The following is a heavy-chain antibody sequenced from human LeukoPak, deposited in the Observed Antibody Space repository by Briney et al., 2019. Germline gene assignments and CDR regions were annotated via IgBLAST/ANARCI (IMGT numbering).Heavy chain of an antibody. CDR2: ISWNSGSI. Sequence: GGSLRLSCTASGFTFDDYAMHWVRQAPGKGLEWVSGISWNSGSIGYADSVKGRFTISRDNAKNSLYLQMNSLRAEDTALYYCAKTARTRAYYFDYWGQGTLVTVSS. D-gene: IGHD5-18*01. CDR1: GFTFDDYA. CDR3: AKTARTRAYYFDY. J-gene: IGHJ4*02. V-gene: IGHV3-9*01.